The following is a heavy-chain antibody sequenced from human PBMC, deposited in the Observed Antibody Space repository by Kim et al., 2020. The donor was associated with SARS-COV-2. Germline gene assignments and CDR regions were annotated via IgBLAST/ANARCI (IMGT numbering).Heavy chain of an antibody. Sequence: QKVQGRVTMTRNTSISTAYMELSSLRSEDTAVYYCARVLRRQSLAYYFDYWGQGTLVTVSS. D-gene: IGHD6-19*01. CDR3: ARVLRRQSLAYYFDY. V-gene: IGHV1-8*01. J-gene: IGHJ4*02.